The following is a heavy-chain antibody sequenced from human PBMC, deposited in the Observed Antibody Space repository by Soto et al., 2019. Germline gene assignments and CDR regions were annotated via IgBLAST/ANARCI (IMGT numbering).Heavy chain of an antibody. CDR2: FYHSGGT. J-gene: IGHJ6*02. D-gene: IGHD6-6*01. Sequence: SETLSLTCAVSGYSISSGYYWGWIRQPPGKGLEWIGSFYHSGGTYYNQSLRSRVTISVDTSQNQFSLKLSSVTAAGTAVYYGASPLGTARGGSYYYYGMDVWGQGTTVTVSS. CDR1: GYSISSGYY. V-gene: IGHV4-38-2*01. CDR3: ASPLGTARGGSYYYYGMDV.